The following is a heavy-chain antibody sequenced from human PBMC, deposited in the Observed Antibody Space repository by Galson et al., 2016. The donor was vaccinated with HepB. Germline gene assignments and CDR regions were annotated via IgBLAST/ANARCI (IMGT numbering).Heavy chain of an antibody. CDR3: ARGDNPDYGDYASAYYYMDV. CDR1: GGSFSGYY. J-gene: IGHJ6*03. CDR2: INHSGST. D-gene: IGHD4-17*01. Sequence: LSLTCAVYGGSFSGYYWSLSREPPGKGLEWIGEINHSGSTNYNRSLKSALTISVDTSKNQFSLKLSPVTAADTAVYYCARGDNPDYGDYASAYYYMDVWGKGTTVTVSS. V-gene: IGHV4-34*01.